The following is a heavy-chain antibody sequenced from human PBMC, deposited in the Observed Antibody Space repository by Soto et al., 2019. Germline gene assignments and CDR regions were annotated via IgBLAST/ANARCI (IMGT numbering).Heavy chain of an antibody. CDR2: ISWNSGSI. D-gene: IGHD4-17*01. V-gene: IGHV3-9*01. CDR1: GFTFDDYA. Sequence: GGSLRLSCAASGFTFDDYAMHWVRQAPGKGLEWVSGISWNSGSIGYADSVKGRFTISRDNAKNSLYLQMNSLRAEDTALYYCAKDIGALADYGDYGVAFDIWGQGTMVTVSS. J-gene: IGHJ3*02. CDR3: AKDIGALADYGDYGVAFDI.